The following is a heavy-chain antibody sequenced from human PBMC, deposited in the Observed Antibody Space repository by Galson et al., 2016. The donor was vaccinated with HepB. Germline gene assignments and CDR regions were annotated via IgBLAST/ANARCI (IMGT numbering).Heavy chain of an antibody. J-gene: IGHJ4*02. CDR3: ASRYGDYGGPFDS. D-gene: IGHD4-17*01. V-gene: IGHV4-31*11. Sequence: TLSLTCDVSGGSISSNYYWSWIRRHPGKGLEWIGYIYYSGSTYYNPSLKSRVTISVDTSKNQFSLKLSSVTAADTAVYFCASRYGDYGGPFDSWGQGTLVTVSS. CDR2: IYYSGST. CDR1: GGSISSNYY.